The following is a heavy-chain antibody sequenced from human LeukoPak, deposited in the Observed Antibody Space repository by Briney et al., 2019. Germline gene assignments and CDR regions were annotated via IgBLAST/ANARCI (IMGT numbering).Heavy chain of an antibody. CDR3: AMTVWFGDQDAFDT. J-gene: IGHJ3*02. D-gene: IGHD3-10*01. Sequence: SETLSLTCAVYGGSFSGYYWSWIRQPPGKGLERIGEINHSGSTNYNPSLKSRVTISVDTSKNQFSLKLSSVTAADTAVYYCAMTVWFGDQDAFDTWGEGTMVTVSS. V-gene: IGHV4-34*01. CDR2: INHSGST. CDR1: GGSFSGYY.